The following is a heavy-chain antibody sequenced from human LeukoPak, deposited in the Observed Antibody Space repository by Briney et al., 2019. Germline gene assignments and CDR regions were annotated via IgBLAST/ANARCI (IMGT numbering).Heavy chain of an antibody. D-gene: IGHD3-9*01. CDR1: GGSFSGYY. J-gene: IGHJ5*02. V-gene: IGHV4-34*01. CDR3: AREGAYYDILTGYYMVGNWFDP. Sequence: SETLSLTCAVCGGSFSGYYWSWIRQPPGKGLEWIGEINHSGSTNYNPSLKSRVTISVDTSKNQFSLKLSSVAAADTAVYYCAREGAYYDILTGYYMVGNWFDPWGQGTLVTVSS. CDR2: INHSGST.